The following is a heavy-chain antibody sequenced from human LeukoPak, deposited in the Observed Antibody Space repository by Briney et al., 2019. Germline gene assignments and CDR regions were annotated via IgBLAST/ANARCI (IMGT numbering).Heavy chain of an antibody. CDR3: AKPLPGYSYGRIAA. V-gene: IGHV1-2*02. CDR1: GYTFTGYY. CDR2: INPSSGGT. D-gene: IGHD5-18*01. Sequence: ASVKVSCKASGYTFTGYYMHWVRQAPGQGLEWMGWINPSSGGTIYAQKFQGRVTLTRDTSISTAYMELSRLRSDDTAVYHCAKPLPGYSYGRIAAWGQGTLVTVSS. J-gene: IGHJ5*02.